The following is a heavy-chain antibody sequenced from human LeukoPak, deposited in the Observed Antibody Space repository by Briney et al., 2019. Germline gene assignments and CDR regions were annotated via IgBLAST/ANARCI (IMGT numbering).Heavy chain of an antibody. CDR2: INAGNGNT. D-gene: IGHD3-22*01. J-gene: IGHJ4*02. Sequence: ASVKVSCKASGYTFTSYAMHWVRQAPGQRLEWMGWINAGNGNTKYSQKFQGRVTITADKSTSTAYMELSSLRSEDTAVYYCARVGDYYYDSSGYPPDYWGQGTLVTVSS. V-gene: IGHV1-3*01. CDR1: GYTFTSYA. CDR3: ARVGDYYYDSSGYPPDY.